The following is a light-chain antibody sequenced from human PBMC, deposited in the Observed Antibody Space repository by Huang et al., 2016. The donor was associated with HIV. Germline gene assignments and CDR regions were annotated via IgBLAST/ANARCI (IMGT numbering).Light chain of an antibody. V-gene: IGKV3-20*01. CDR1: QSVSSSY. J-gene: IGKJ1*01. CDR2: GAS. Sequence: EIVLTQSPGTLSLSPGERATLSCRASQSVSSSYIAWYQQKPGQAPRLLSYGASSRATGIPDRLSGSGSGTDFTLTISRLEPEDFAVYYCQQYGSSPWTFGQGTKVEIK. CDR3: QQYGSSPWT.